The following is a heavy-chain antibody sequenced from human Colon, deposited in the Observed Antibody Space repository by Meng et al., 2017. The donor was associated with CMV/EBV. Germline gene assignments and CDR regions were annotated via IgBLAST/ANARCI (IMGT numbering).Heavy chain of an antibody. J-gene: IGHJ4*02. Sequence: ASVNVSCKASGFTFIDYYLHWLRLAPGRGFEWIGWTDLNSGVTNYPKKFQGRVTMTRDTSINTAYMELIGLTSDDTALYYCARDPPRTTTFDYWGQGTLVTVSS. CDR3: ARDPPRTTTFDY. CDR2: TDLNSGVT. D-gene: IGHD1-1*01. CDR1: GFTFIDYY. V-gene: IGHV1-2*02.